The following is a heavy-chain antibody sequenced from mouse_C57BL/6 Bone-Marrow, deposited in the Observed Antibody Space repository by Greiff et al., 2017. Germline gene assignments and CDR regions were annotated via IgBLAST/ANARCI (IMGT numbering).Heavy chain of an antibody. J-gene: IGHJ4*01. Sequence: QVQLKESGAELARPGASVKLSCKASGYTFTSYGISWVKQRTGQGLEWIGEIYPRSGNTYYNEKFKGKATLTADQSSSTAYMELRSLTSEDSAVYFCNVYYGNYDYAMDYWGQGTSVTVSS. V-gene: IGHV1-81*01. CDR1: GYTFTSYG. CDR2: IYPRSGNT. D-gene: IGHD2-1*01. CDR3: NVYYGNYDYAMDY.